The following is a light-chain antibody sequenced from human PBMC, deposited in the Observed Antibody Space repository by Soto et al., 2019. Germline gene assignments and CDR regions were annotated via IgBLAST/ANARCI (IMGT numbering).Light chain of an antibody. Sequence: DIQMTQSPSTLSASVGDRVTITCRASQSISSWLAWYQQKPGKAPKLLIYEASSLESGVPSRFNGSAFGTEFTLTINSLQPDDFANYYCLQYNSYWTFGQGTKVEIK. CDR3: LQYNSYWT. V-gene: IGKV1-5*03. CDR2: EAS. J-gene: IGKJ1*01. CDR1: QSISSW.